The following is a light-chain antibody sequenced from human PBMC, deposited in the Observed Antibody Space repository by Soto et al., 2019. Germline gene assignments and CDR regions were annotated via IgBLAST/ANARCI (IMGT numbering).Light chain of an antibody. Sequence: QSVLTQPASVSGSPGQSITISCTGTSSDVGGYNYVSWYQQHPGKAPKLMIYEVSNRHSGVSNRFSGSKSGNTASLTISGLQAEDEADYYCSSYTSSSTLGVFGGGTKVTVL. CDR2: EVS. V-gene: IGLV2-14*01. CDR1: SSDVGGYNY. CDR3: SSYTSSSTLGV. J-gene: IGLJ2*01.